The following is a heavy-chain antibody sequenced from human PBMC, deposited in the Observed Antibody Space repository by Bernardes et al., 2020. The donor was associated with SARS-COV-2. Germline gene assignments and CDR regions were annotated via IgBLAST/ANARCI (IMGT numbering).Heavy chain of an antibody. CDR1: GFTFSDYF. CDR2: ISRSANIK. Sequence: GGSLRLSCAASGFTFSDYFMNWIRQAPGKGLEWVSYISRSANIKYYADSVEGRFTISRDNARNSLFLQMNSLRAEDTAVYYCARDREYASGSRSYYYYGMDVWGQGTTVTVSS. J-gene: IGHJ6*02. V-gene: IGHV3-11*01. CDR3: ARDREYASGSRSYYYYGMDV. D-gene: IGHD3-10*01.